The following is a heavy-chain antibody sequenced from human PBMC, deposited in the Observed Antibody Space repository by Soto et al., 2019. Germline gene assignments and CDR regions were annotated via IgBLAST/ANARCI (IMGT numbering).Heavy chain of an antibody. V-gene: IGHV1-18*01. D-gene: IGHD3-10*01. CDR1: GYTFMNYG. CDR2: ISPNNGNT. J-gene: IGHJ5*02. CDR3: ARGSVVRGVIPGLFDP. Sequence: GASVKVSCKASGYTFMNYGISWVRQAPGQGLEWVGWISPNNGNTNYAQKLQGRVTMTTDTSTSTAYMELRSLRSDDTAVYYCARGSVVRGVIPGLFDPWGQGTLVTVSS.